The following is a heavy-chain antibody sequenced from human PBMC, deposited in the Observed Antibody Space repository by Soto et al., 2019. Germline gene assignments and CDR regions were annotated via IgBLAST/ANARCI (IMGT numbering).Heavy chain of an antibody. CDR3: AKVDGYNVLGAFDI. Sequence: GGSLRLSCAASGFTFDDYAMHWVRQAPGKGLEWVSGISWNSGSIGYADSVKGRFTISRDNAKNSLYLQMNSLRAEDTALYYCAKVDGYNVLGAFDIWGQGXMVTVSS. J-gene: IGHJ3*02. V-gene: IGHV3-9*01. D-gene: IGHD3-10*02. CDR2: ISWNSGSI. CDR1: GFTFDDYA.